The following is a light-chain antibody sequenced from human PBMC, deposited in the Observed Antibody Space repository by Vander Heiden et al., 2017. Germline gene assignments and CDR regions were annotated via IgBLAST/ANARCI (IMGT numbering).Light chain of an antibody. CDR1: SSNIGAGYD. V-gene: IGLV1-40*01. J-gene: IGLJ2*01. CDR3: QSYDSSLIYVV. Sequence: QSELTQPPSVSGAPGQRVTISCTGSSSNIGAGYDVHWYQQLPGTAPKLLIYGNSNRPSGVPDRFSGSKSGTSASLAITGLQAEDEADYYCQSYDSSLIYVVFGGGTKLTVL. CDR2: GNS.